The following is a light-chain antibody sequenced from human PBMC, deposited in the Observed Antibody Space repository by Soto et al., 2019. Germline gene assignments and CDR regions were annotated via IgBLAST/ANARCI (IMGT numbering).Light chain of an antibody. V-gene: IGLV2-11*01. CDR1: SSDVGGYNY. J-gene: IGLJ1*01. CDR3: CSYAGSYI. CDR2: DVS. Sequence: QSALTQPRSVSGSPGQSVTISCTGTSSDVGGYNYVSWYQQHPGKAPKLMIYDVSKRPSGVPDRFSGSKSGNTASLTISRLKAEDEADYYCCSYAGSYILGNGTKVT.